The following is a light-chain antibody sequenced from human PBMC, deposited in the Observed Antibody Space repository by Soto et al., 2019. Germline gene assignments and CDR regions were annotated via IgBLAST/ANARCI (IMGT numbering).Light chain of an antibody. CDR2: AAS. V-gene: IGKV1-12*01. Sequence: DIQMTQSPSSVSASVGDRVTITCRASQGIGIYFAWYRQKPGKAPKLLIYAASTLQSGVPSRFRGSGSGTDFTLTISSLQPEDFATYFCQQANSLPYTFGQGTKVDIK. CDR3: QQANSLPYT. CDR1: QGIGIY. J-gene: IGKJ2*01.